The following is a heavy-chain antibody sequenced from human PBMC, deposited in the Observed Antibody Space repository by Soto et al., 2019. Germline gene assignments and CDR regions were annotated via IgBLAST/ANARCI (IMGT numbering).Heavy chain of an antibody. J-gene: IGHJ4*02. CDR2: IDAYNGNT. CDR3: ARDPPAHLDFDY. CDR1: GYTFTSYG. Sequence: QVQLVQSGPEVKNPGASEKVSCKASGYTFTSYGISWVRQAPGQGLEWMGWIDAYNGNTNYAQKFQGRVTMTTDTSTSTAYMELRNLRSDDTAVYYCARDPPAHLDFDYWGQGTLVTVSS. V-gene: IGHV1-18*01.